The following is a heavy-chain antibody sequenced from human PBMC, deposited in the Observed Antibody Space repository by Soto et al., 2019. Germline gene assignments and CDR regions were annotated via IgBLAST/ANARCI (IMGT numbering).Heavy chain of an antibody. J-gene: IGHJ4*02. CDR1: GFTFSSYG. V-gene: IGHV3-33*01. D-gene: IGHD3-22*01. CDR3: ARDIAYYYDSSGYSNFDY. CDR2: IWYDGSNK. Sequence: PGGSLRLSCAASGFTFSSYGMHWVRQAPGKGLEWVAVIWYDGSNKYYADSVKGRFTISRDNSKNTLYLQMNSLRAEDTTVYYCARDIAYYYDSSGYSNFDYWGQGT.